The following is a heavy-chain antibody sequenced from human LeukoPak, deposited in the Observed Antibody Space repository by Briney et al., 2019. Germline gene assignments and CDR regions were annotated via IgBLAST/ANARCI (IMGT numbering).Heavy chain of an antibody. CDR2: INSAGSST. CDR3: ARRIAVAGNFDY. CDR1: GFTFSSYW. J-gene: IGHJ4*02. D-gene: IGHD6-19*01. Sequence: GGSLRLSCAASGFTFSSYWMHWVRQAPGKGLVWVSRINSAGSSTSYADSVKGRFTISRDNAKNTLYLQMNSLRAEDTAVYYCARRIAVAGNFDYWGQGTLVTVSS. V-gene: IGHV3-74*01.